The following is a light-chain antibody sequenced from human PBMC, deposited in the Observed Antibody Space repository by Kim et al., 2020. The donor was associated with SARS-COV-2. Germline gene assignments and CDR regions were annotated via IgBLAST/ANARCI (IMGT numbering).Light chain of an antibody. CDR2: DDD. V-gene: IGLV6-57*03. CDR3: QSYNRDNVL. Sequence: TRPRTPRASNIDSKYVQWDRQRRGGVPPLLFYDDDQRPSGVSARFSGSIDNSANSASRTISGLRTEDEADYYCQSYNRDNVLFGGGTQLTVL. J-gene: IGLJ2*01. CDR1: ASNIDSKY.